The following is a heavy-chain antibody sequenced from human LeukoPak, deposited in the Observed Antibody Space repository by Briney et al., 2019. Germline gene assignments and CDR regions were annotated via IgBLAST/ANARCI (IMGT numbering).Heavy chain of an antibody. V-gene: IGHV3-30*18. CDR1: GFTFSNYG. J-gene: IGHJ4*02. D-gene: IGHD7-27*01. CDR2: ISYDGSNK. Sequence: PGGSLRLSCAASGFTFSNYGMHWVRQAPGKGLEWVAVISYDGSNKYYADSVEGRFTISRDNSKNTLYLQMNSLRAEDTAVYHCTKGVLGRTQSVSAGLDYWGQGTLVTVSS. CDR3: TKGVLGRTQSVSAGLDY.